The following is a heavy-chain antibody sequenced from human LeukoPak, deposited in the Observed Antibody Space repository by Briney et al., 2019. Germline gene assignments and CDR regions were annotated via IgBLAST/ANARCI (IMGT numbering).Heavy chain of an antibody. Sequence: GGSLRLSCAASGFTFNSYEMNWVRQAPGKGLEWVSYINSGGSAIYYADSVKGRFTISRDNAKNSLYLQMNSLRADDTAVYYCARGGSYAHYWGQGTLVTVSS. D-gene: IGHD1-26*01. V-gene: IGHV3-48*03. CDR2: INSGGSAI. J-gene: IGHJ4*02. CDR3: ARGGSYAHY. CDR1: GFTFNSYE.